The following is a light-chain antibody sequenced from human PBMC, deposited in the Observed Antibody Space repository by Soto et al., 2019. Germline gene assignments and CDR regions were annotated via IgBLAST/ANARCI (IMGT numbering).Light chain of an antibody. Sequence: QSVLTTHPSAKGSPGESVTISCTGTSSDAGGYNYVSWYQQHPGKAPKLMIYDVSNRPSAVSNRFSGSKSGNTASLTLSGLQAEDEADYYCSSYTSSRPYVFGTGTKVTVL. J-gene: IGLJ1*01. V-gene: IGLV2-14*01. CDR1: SSDAGGYNY. CDR2: DVS. CDR3: SSYTSSRPYV.